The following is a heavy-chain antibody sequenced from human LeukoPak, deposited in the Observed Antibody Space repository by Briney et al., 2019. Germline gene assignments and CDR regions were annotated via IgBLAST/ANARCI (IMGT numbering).Heavy chain of an antibody. J-gene: IGHJ4*02. CDR2: ISAYNGNT. Sequence: ASVKVSCKASGYTFTSYGISWVRQAPGQGLEWMGWISAYNGNTNYAQKLQGRVTMTTDTSTSTAYMELRNLRSDDTAVYYCARGRFLEWLLSRLDFDYWGQGTLVTVSS. CDR1: GYTFTSYG. CDR3: ARGRFLEWLLSRLDFDY. V-gene: IGHV1-18*01. D-gene: IGHD3-3*01.